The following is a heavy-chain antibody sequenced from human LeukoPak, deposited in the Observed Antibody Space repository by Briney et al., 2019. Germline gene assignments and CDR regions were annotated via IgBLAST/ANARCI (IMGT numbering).Heavy chain of an antibody. CDR3: ARDLWGAISGPNWFDP. J-gene: IGHJ5*02. CDR2: ISAYNGNT. D-gene: IGHD6-19*01. V-gene: IGHV1-18*01. CDR1: GYTFTSYG. Sequence: ASVKVSCKASGYTFTSYGISWVRQAPGQGLEWMGWISAYNGNTNYAQKLQGRVTMTTDTSTSTAYMELRSLRSDDTAVYYCARDLWGAISGPNWFDPWGQGTLVTVSS.